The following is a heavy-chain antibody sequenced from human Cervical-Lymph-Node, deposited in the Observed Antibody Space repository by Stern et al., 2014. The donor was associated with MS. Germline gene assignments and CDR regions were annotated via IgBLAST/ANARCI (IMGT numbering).Heavy chain of an antibody. V-gene: IGHV1-18*01. CDR2: VSTYNGNT. J-gene: IGHJ4*02. D-gene: IGHD4-17*01. Sequence: QVQLVQSGADVKKPGASVKVSCKASGYIFSSYGINWVRQAPGQGLEWMGRVSTYNGNTNYAQKFQDRVTMTTDTSTNTAYMELRSLRSDDTAVYYCAREVYGDARRFDSWGQGTLVTVSS. CDR1: GYIFSSYG. CDR3: AREVYGDARRFDS.